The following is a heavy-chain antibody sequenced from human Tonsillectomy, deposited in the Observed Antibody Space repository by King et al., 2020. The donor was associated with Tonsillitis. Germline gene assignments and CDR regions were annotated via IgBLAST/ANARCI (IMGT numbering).Heavy chain of an antibody. V-gene: IGHV3-23*04. J-gene: IGHJ4*02. CDR3: AKGGCSSTSCYYDCDY. CDR2: ISGSGGST. Sequence: VQLVESGGGLVQPGGSLRLSCAASGFTFSSYAMSWVRQAPGKGLDWVPAISGSGGSTYYADPVKGRFTIYRDNSKNTLYLQMNSRRAEDTAVYYCAKGGCSSTSCYYDCDYWGQGTLVTVSS. D-gene: IGHD2-2*01. CDR1: GFTFSSYA.